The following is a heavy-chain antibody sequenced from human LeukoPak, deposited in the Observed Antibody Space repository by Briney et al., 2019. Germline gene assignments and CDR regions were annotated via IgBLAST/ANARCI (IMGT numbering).Heavy chain of an antibody. CDR1: GGSISSYY. J-gene: IGHJ5*02. V-gene: IGHV4-4*07. Sequence: SETLSLTCTVSGGSISSYYWSWIRQPAGKGLEWIGRIYTSGNTNYNPSLKSRVTMSVDTSKNQFSLKLSSVAAADTAVYYCARRGRGGNWFDPWGQGTLVTVSS. D-gene: IGHD2-15*01. CDR2: IYTSGNT. CDR3: ARRGRGGNWFDP.